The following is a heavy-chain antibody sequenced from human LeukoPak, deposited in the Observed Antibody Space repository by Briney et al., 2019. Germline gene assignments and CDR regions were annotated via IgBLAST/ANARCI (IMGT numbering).Heavy chain of an antibody. CDR2: IYYSGST. D-gene: IGHD3-10*01. CDR3: AHTDGSGTHAFDI. CDR1: GGSLSGYY. Sequence: PSETLSLTCAVYGGSLSGYYWSWIRQPPGKGLEWIGYIYYSGSTNYNPSLKSRVTISVDTSKNQFSLKLSSVTAADTAVYYCAHTDGSGTHAFDIWGQGTMVTVSS. J-gene: IGHJ3*02. V-gene: IGHV4-59*01.